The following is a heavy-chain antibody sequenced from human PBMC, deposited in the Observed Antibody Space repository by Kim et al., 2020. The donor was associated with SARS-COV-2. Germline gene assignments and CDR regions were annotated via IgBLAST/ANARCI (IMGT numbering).Heavy chain of an antibody. CDR3: ARDRAFGDYDSSDY. D-gene: IGHD3-22*01. V-gene: IGHV3-30*07. J-gene: IGHJ4*02. Sequence: AEPVKGRFHISRDNSKNTLYLQMNSLRAEDTAVYYCARDRAFGDYDSSDYWGQGTLVTVSS.